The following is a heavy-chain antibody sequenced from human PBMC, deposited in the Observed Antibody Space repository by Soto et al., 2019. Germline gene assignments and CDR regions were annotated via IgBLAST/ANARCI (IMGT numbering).Heavy chain of an antibody. Sequence: QVQLVQSGAEVKKPGASVKVSCKASGYTFTDYDINWFRQATGQGLEWMGWMNPNNGNTGYAQNFQGRVTMTRSTSISTAYMELSTLRSEATAVYYCAKGPRNWGVDYWGQGTLVTVSS. V-gene: IGHV1-8*01. CDR1: GYTFTDYD. J-gene: IGHJ4*02. CDR2: MNPNNGNT. CDR3: AKGPRNWGVDY. D-gene: IGHD7-27*01.